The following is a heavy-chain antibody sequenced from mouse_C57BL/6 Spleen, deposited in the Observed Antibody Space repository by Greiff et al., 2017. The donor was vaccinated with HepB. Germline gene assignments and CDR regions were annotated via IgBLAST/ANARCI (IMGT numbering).Heavy chain of an antibody. CDR1: GYTFTDYY. Sequence: EVQLQQSGPELVKPGASVKISCKASGYTFTDYYMNWVKQSHGKSLEWIGDINPNNGGTSYNQKFKGKATLTVDKYSSTAYMELRSLTSADSAVYYCARSPFDYWGQGTTLTVAS. CDR3: ARSPFDY. J-gene: IGHJ2*01. CDR2: INPNNGGT. V-gene: IGHV1-26*01.